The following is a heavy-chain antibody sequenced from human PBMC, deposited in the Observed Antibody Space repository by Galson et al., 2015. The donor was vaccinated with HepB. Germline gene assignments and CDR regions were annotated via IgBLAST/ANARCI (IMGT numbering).Heavy chain of an antibody. D-gene: IGHD1-26*01. Sequence: QSGAEVKKPGESLKISCKGSGHSFTNYWIGWVRQIPGKGLEWMGIIYPGDSDTRYSPSFQGQDAISADKSINSVYLQWSSLKASDTAMYYCARHEVGGTKAFDDWGQGTMVTVSS. CDR3: ARHEVGGTKAFDD. J-gene: IGHJ3*01. CDR2: IYPGDSDT. CDR1: GHSFTNYW. V-gene: IGHV5-51*01.